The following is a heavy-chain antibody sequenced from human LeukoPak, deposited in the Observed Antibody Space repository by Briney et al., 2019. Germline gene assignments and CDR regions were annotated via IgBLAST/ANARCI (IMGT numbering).Heavy chain of an antibody. CDR3: ARGAHVRIARYFDL. CDR1: GGSISSGGYS. J-gene: IGHJ2*01. V-gene: IGHV4-30-2*01. Sequence: SETLSLTCAVSGGSISSGGYSWSWIRQPPGKGLEWIGYIYHSGSTYYNPSLKSRVTISVDRSKNQFSLKLSSVTAADTAVYYCARGAHVRIARYFDLWGRGTLVTVSS. CDR2: IYHSGST. D-gene: IGHD2-8*01.